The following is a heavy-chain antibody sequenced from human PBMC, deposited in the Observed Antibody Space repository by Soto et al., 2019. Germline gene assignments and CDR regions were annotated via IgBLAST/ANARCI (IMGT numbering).Heavy chain of an antibody. CDR3: ARAFYFGSPPRLAWFDS. CDR1: GGPISSGDYY. J-gene: IGHJ5*01. Sequence: SETLSLTCTVSGGPISSGDYYWTWIRQPPGKGLEWIGYIYYSASTFYNPSLKSRVTMSADTSKNQFSLKLSSVIAADTAVYYCARAFYFGSPPRLAWFDSWGQGSLVRVYS. CDR2: IYYSAST. D-gene: IGHD3-10*01. V-gene: IGHV4-30-4*01.